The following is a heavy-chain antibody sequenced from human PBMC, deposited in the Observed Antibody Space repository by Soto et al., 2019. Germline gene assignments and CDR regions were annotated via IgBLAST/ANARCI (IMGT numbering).Heavy chain of an antibody. J-gene: IGHJ4*02. CDR2: ISAGGSDT. CDR3: ASVPIWFGSSSCYTEGFDS. Sequence: EVQLLDSGGGWVQPGGSLRLSCVASGVVFSDYAMSWVRQAPGKGLEWVSAISAGGSDTYYADSVKGRLTVSRVNSKNTLYLQMNTLRAEDTAIYYCASVPIWFGSSSCYTEGFDSWGQGALVTVSS. D-gene: IGHD2-2*01. V-gene: IGHV3-23*01. CDR1: GVVFSDYA.